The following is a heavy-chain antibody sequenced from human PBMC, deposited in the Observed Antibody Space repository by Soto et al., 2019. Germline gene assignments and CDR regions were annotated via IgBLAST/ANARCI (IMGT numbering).Heavy chain of an antibody. Sequence: QVQLVESGGGVFQPGRSLRLSCAASGFTFSSYGMHWVRQAPGEGLEWLAVIWYDGSKKYYADPVKGRFTISRDNSKNTLYLQMNSLRDEDTAVYYCAREGGWLVGDYWGQGTLVTVSS. CDR3: AREGGWLVGDY. J-gene: IGHJ4*02. CDR1: GFTFSSYG. CDR2: IWYDGSKK. V-gene: IGHV3-33*01. D-gene: IGHD6-19*01.